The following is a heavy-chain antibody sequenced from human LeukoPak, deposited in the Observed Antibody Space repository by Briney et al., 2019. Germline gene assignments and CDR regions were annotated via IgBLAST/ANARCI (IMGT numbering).Heavy chain of an antibody. J-gene: IGHJ5*02. V-gene: IGHV1-2*02. CDR2: INPASGGT. CDR1: GYIFSGHY. CDR3: ARVLFPSGPTHCFDP. D-gene: IGHD2-21*01. Sequence: ASVKVSCKASGYIFSGHYIQWVRQAPAQGLEWMGWINPASGGTNNAQKFHGRVTMTTDTSISTLYMELNSLRSDDTAVYYCARVLFPSGPTHCFDPWGQGTLVTVSS.